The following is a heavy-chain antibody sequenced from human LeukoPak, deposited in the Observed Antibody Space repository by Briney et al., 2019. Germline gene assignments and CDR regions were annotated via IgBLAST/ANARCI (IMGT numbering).Heavy chain of an antibody. Sequence: GESLRLSCAASGFTFDDYAMNWVRQVPGRGLEWVSGINWNGRITEYADSVKDRFTISRQNTKNSLYLYMNSLGGEDTALYFCARGSVQLWLRDTYYYMDVWGKGTTVTVSS. CDR1: GFTFDDYA. V-gene: IGHV3-20*04. J-gene: IGHJ6*03. CDR2: INWNGRIT. CDR3: ARGSVQLWLRDTYYYMDV. D-gene: IGHD5-18*01.